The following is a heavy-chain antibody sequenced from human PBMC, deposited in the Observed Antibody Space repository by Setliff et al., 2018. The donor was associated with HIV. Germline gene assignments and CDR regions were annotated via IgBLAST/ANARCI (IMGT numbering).Heavy chain of an antibody. CDR1: GGTLRYYG. J-gene: IGHJ6*02. CDR2: VIPVRDMA. V-gene: IGHV1-69*04. CDR3: ARDTSRYSGYDYPPNYYYCGMDV. D-gene: IGHD5-12*01. Sequence: SVKVSCKASGGTLRYYGMTWVRQDPGQGLEWMGTVIPVRDMANYAEKFQGRVTITADRSTSTSYMELGGLRSEDTAVYFCARDTSRYSGYDYPPNYYYCGMDVWGQGTTVTVSS.